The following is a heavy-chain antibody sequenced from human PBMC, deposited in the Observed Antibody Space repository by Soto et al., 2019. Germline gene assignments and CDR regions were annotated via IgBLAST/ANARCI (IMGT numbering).Heavy chain of an antibody. CDR1: EFSFGGYA. V-gene: IGHV3-23*01. D-gene: IGHD5-18*01. Sequence: EVQLLESGGGLVQPGGSLRLSCAASEFSFGGYAISWVRLAPGKGLEWVSGISGSGSTAFYADSVRGRFTISRDNSKNTLYLQMNSMRAEATAVYYCAKGARGYSPAAMDVWGHGSTVTVSS. J-gene: IGHJ6*02. CDR3: AKGARGYSPAAMDV. CDR2: ISGSGSTA.